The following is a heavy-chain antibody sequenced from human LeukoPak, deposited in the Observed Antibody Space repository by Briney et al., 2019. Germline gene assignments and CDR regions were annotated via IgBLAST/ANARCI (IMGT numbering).Heavy chain of an antibody. Sequence: PSETLSLTCAVYGGSFSGYYWSWIRQPPGKGLEWIGEINHSGSTNYNPSLKSRVTISVDTSKNQFSLKLSSVTAADTAVYYCARAPARIAAAGYWGQGTLVPVSS. D-gene: IGHD6-13*01. CDR2: INHSGST. J-gene: IGHJ4*02. CDR3: ARAPARIAAAGY. V-gene: IGHV4-34*01. CDR1: GGSFSGYY.